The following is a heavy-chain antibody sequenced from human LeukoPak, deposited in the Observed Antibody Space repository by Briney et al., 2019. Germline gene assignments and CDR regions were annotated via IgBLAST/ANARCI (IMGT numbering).Heavy chain of an antibody. CDR1: GGSISSSSYY. CDR3: SRLGIQYNWNTVYY. D-gene: IGHD1/OR15-1a*01. Sequence: SETLSLTCTVSGGSISSSSYYWGWIRQPPGKGLEWIGSIYYSGSTYYNPSLKSRVTISVDTSKNQFSLKLSSVTAADMAVYYCSRLGIQYNWNTVYYWGQGTLVTVPS. J-gene: IGHJ4*02. CDR2: IYYSGST. V-gene: IGHV4-39*01.